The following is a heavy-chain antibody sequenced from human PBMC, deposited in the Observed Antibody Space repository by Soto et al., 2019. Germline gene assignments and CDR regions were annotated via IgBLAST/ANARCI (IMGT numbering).Heavy chain of an antibody. CDR1: GGTSNSYA. CDR2: IIPIFGTA. CDR3: ARHPVSGSYACYYGMDV. Sequence: QVQLVQSGAEVKKPGSSVKVSCKASGGTSNSYAISWVRQAPGQGLEWMGGIIPIFGTADYAQKFQGRVTITADESTSTAYMELSSLRSEDTAVYYCARHPVSGSYACYYGMDVWGQGTTVTVSS. V-gene: IGHV1-69*12. J-gene: IGHJ6*02. D-gene: IGHD1-26*01.